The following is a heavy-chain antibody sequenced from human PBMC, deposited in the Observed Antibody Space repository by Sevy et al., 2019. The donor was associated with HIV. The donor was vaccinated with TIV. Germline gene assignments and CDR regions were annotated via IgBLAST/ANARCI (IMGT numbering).Heavy chain of an antibody. Sequence: SETLSLTCTISGGSISTVDYYSTWIRQPAGKGLEWIGRISASGTSTYNPSLEIRVTMSVDTSKNQFSLKLTSVTAADTAMYYCVKEHFDWLLPSYYFDLWGRGTLVTVSS. D-gene: IGHD3-9*01. V-gene: IGHV4-61*02. CDR1: GGSISTVDYY. CDR3: VKEHFDWLLPSYYFDL. CDR2: ISASGTS. J-gene: IGHJ2*01.